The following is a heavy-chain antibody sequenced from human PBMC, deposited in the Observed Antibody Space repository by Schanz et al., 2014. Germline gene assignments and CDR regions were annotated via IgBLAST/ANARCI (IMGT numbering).Heavy chain of an antibody. CDR2: VSHDGFTK. Sequence: QVQLEESGGGVVQPGGSLRLSCVASGFSFSGFAVHWVRQAPGKGLEWVSIVSHDGFTKHYADSVRGRFTLSRDNSKNTVYLQMNSLRAEDTALYFCVMDYSGGGCHIWGQGTMVTVSS. J-gene: IGHJ3*02. D-gene: IGHD6-19*01. CDR1: GFSFSGFA. V-gene: IGHV3-30*04. CDR3: VMDYSGGGCHI.